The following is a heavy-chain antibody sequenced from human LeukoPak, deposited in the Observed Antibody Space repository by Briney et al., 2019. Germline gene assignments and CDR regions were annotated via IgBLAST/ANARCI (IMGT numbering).Heavy chain of an antibody. D-gene: IGHD5-24*01. J-gene: IGHJ4*02. CDR2: IYYSGST. CDR1: GGSISSYY. CDR3: ARDGYKTPNYFDY. Sequence: SETLSLTCTVSGGSISSYYWSWIRQPPGKGLEWIGYIYYSGSTNYNPSLKSRVTISVDTSKNQFSLKLSSVTAADTAVYYCARDGYKTPNYFDYWGQGTLVTVSS. V-gene: IGHV4-59*01.